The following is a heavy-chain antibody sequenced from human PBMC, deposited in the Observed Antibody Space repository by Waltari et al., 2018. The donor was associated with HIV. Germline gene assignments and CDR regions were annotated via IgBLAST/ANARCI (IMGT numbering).Heavy chain of an antibody. CDR3: ATDRRGAFDI. J-gene: IGHJ3*02. CDR1: GLTFSYAW. V-gene: IGHV3-15*01. CDR2: IKTKTDGGTT. Sequence: EVQLVESGGGLIKPGGSLRLSCADSGLTFSYAWMSWVRQAPGKGLEWVGSIKTKTDGGTTDYAAPVKGRFTISRDDSKNTLYLQMNNLKTEDTAVYYCATDRRGAFDIWGQGTMVTGSS.